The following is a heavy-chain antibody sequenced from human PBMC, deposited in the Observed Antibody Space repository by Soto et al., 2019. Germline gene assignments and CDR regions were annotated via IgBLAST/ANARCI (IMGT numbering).Heavy chain of an antibody. CDR3: ARGPRKPYCTDSDCYAHYLDY. CDR1: GGSISSGGYY. V-gene: IGHV4-61*08. D-gene: IGHD2-2*01. J-gene: IGHJ4*02. CDR2: IYYSGST. Sequence: SETLSLTCTVSGGSISSGGYYWTWIRQPPGKGLEWIGYIYYSGSTNYNPSLKSRVTISVDTSKTQFSLKLTSVTAADTAVYYCARGPRKPYCTDSDCYAHYLDYWGQGTLVTVSS.